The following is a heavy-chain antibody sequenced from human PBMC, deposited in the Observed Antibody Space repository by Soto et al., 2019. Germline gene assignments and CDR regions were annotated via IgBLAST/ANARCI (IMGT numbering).Heavy chain of an antibody. V-gene: IGHV3-23*01. CDR3: SKGPEYDILTGCDY. Sequence: EVQLLESGGGFVQPGESLRLSCAASGFTFSLSAMSWVRHAPGRGLDWVSSLSGGGSTTDYADSVKGRFTIARDNSKNTVHLQINSLRAEDTAVYYCSKGPEYDILTGCDYWGQCALVTVSS. CDR1: GFTFSLSA. D-gene: IGHD3-9*01. CDR2: LSGGGSTT. J-gene: IGHJ4*02.